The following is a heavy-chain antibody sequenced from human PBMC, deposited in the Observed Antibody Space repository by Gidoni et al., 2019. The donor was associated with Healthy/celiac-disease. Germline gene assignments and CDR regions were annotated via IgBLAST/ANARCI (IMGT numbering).Heavy chain of an antibody. CDR2: ISSSGSTI. CDR3: ARDEVLMVYAGEYYYYGMDV. D-gene: IGHD2-8*01. Sequence: QVQLVESGGGLVKPGWSLILSCAASGFTFSDSYISWIRQAPGKGLEWVSYISSSGSTIYYADSVKGRFTISRDNAKNSLYLQMNSLRAEDTAVYYCARDEVLMVYAGEYYYYGMDVWGQGTTVTVSS. V-gene: IGHV3-11*01. CDR1: GFTFSDSY. J-gene: IGHJ6*02.